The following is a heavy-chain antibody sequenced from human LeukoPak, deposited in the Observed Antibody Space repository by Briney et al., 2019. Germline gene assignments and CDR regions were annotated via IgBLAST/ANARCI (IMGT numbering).Heavy chain of an antibody. Sequence: GGSLRLSCAGSGFTFSTYWMRWVGPAPGKGLEGVANIKQDGREKYYMDSVKGRVTISRDNAKDSLYLQMNSLRAEDTAMYYCARDSAGNDYWGQGTTVTVSS. CDR3: ARDSAGNDY. CDR2: IKQDGREK. J-gene: IGHJ4*03. CDR1: GFTFSTYW. D-gene: IGHD6-13*01. V-gene: IGHV3-7*01.